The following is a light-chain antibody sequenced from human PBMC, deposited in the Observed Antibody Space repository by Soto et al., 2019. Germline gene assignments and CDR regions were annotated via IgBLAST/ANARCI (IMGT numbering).Light chain of an antibody. CDR3: SSYTSDSSYV. J-gene: IGLJ1*01. CDR1: SSDVGLYDY. CDR2: AVS. V-gene: IGLV2-14*01. Sequence: QSVLTQPASVSGSPGQSITISCTGTSSDVGLYDYVSWYQQHPGKAPQLMIYAVSNRPSGVSNRFSASKSGNTASLFISGLQAEEGADYYCSSYTSDSSYVFGSGTKVTVL.